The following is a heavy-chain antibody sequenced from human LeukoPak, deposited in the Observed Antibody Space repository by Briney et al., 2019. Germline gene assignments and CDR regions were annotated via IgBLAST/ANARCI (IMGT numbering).Heavy chain of an antibody. J-gene: IGHJ4*02. CDR1: GYTFTSYD. CDR3: AVGDYYYDTRFDY. CDR2: MNPNSGNT. D-gene: IGHD3-22*01. Sequence: ASVKVSCKASGYTFTSYDINWVRQATGQGLEWMGWMNPNSGNTGYAQKFQGRVTITRDTSASTAYMDLNSLRSEDMAVYYCAVGDYYYDTRFDYWGQGTLVTVSS. V-gene: IGHV1-8*01.